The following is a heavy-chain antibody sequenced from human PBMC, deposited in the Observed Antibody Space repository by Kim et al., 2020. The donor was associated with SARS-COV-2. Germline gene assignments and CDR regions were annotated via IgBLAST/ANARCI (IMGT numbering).Heavy chain of an antibody. J-gene: IGHJ4*02. CDR2: IKEDGSHK. CDR1: GFNFGGYS. V-gene: IGHV3-7*05. CDR3: ARDEGPVPNSRCDY. Sequence: GGSLRLSCVASGFNFGGYSMTWVRQAPGRGLEWMANIKEDGSHKFYVDSVKGRFTISRDNARNSLYLQMNSLRVEDTAVYYCARDEGPVPNSRCDYWGQGTLVTVSS. D-gene: IGHD4-17*01.